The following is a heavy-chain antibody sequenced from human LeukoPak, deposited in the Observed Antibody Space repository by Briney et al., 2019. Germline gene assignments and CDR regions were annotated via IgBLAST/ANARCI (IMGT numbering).Heavy chain of an antibody. Sequence: ASVKVSCKASGYTFTSYGFSWVRQAPGQGLEWMGGISAYNGNTNYAQKLQGRVTITTDKSTSTAYMELRSLRSDDTAEYHCARRGTYYYDSSGSDYWGQGTLVTVSS. CDR1: GYTFTSYG. D-gene: IGHD3-22*01. J-gene: IGHJ4*02. V-gene: IGHV1-18*01. CDR3: ARRGTYYYDSSGSDY. CDR2: ISAYNGNT.